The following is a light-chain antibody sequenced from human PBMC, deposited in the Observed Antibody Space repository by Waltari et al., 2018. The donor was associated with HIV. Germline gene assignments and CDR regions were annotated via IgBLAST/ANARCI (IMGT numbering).Light chain of an antibody. CDR2: GAS. V-gene: IGKV3-20*01. J-gene: IGKJ4*01. Sequence: EIVLTQSPGTLSLSPGERATLSCRARQSLSSSYLAWYQQKPGQAPRLLIYGASSRATGIPDRFSGSGSGTDFTLTISRLEPEDFAVYYCQQYGNSVTFGGGTKVEIK. CDR1: QSLSSSY. CDR3: QQYGNSVT.